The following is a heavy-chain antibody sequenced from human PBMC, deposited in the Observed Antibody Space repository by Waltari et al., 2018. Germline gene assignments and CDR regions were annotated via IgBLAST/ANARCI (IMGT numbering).Heavy chain of an antibody. CDR1: GFTFSSYW. V-gene: IGHV3-7*01. D-gene: IGHD1-26*01. J-gene: IGHJ4*02. CDR2: IKQDGSEK. CDR3: AIEGLVGATPPAGY. Sequence: EVQLVESGGGLVQPGGSLRLSCAASGFTFSSYWMSWVRQAPGKGLEWVANIKQDGSEKYYVDSVKGRFTISRDNAKNSLYLQMNSLRAEDTAVYYCAIEGLVGATPPAGYWGQGTLVTVSS.